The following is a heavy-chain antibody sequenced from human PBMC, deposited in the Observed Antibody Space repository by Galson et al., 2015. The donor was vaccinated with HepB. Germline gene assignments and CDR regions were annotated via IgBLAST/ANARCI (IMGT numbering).Heavy chain of an antibody. D-gene: IGHD6-13*01. CDR2: INPNSGGT. CDR3: ARSPPGYSSDY. J-gene: IGHJ4*02. CDR1: GYTFTGYY. Sequence: SVKVSCKASGYTFTGYYMHWVRQAPGQGLEWMGRINPNSGGTNYAQKFQGGVTMTRDTSISTAYMELSRLRSDDTAVYYCARSPPGYSSDYWGQGTLVTVSS. V-gene: IGHV1-2*06.